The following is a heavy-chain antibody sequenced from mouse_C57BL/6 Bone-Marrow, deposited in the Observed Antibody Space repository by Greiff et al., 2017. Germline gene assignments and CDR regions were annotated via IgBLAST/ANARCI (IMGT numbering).Heavy chain of an antibody. CDR1: GYTFTSYW. CDR2: IGPSDSST. CDR3: ARRGTGND. J-gene: IGHJ2*01. V-gene: IGHV1-59*01. D-gene: IGHD4-1*01. Sequence: VQLQQPGAELVRPGTSVKLSCKASGYTFTSYWMHWVKQRPGQGLEWLGMIGPSDSSTNYNQKFKGKATLTVDTSSSTAYMQLSSLTSEDSAVYYCARRGTGNDWGQGTTLTVSS.